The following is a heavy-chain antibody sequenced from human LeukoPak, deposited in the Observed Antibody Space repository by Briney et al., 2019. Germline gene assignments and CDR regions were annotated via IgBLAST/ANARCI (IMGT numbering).Heavy chain of an antibody. Sequence: SETLSLTCTVSGGSISSYYWSWIRQPPGKGLEWIGYIYYSGSTNYNPSLKSRVTISVDTSKNQFSLKLSSVTAADTAVYYCARRPWVVTPAGGFDYWGQGTLVTVSS. CDR1: GGSISSYY. CDR3: ARRPWVVTPAGGFDY. J-gene: IGHJ4*02. V-gene: IGHV4-59*01. CDR2: IYYSGST. D-gene: IGHD4-23*01.